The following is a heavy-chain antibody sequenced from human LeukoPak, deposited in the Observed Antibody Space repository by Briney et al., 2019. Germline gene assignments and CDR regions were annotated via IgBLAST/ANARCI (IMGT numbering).Heavy chain of an antibody. D-gene: IGHD1-26*01. Sequence: PGGSLRLSCAASGFTFSSYAMSWVRQAPGKGLEWDSAISGSGGSTYYADSVKGRFTISRDNSKNTLYLQMNSLRAEDTAVYHCAKLPRSYQYYFDYWGQGTLVTVSS. CDR3: AKLPRSYQYYFDY. CDR1: GFTFSSYA. CDR2: ISGSGGST. J-gene: IGHJ4*02. V-gene: IGHV3-23*01.